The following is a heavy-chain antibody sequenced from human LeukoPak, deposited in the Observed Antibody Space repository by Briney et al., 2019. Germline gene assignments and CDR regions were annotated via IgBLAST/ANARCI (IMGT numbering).Heavy chain of an antibody. V-gene: IGHV1-2*06. CDR2: INPDTGGT. CDR3: VTSFDYSDFY. CDR1: GYTFTNFY. D-gene: IGHD4-11*01. J-gene: IGHJ4*02. Sequence: ASVKVSCKASGYTFTNFYIHWVRQAPGQGLEWMGRINPDTGGTNFAQKFQDRVTVTRDTSISTAFLELSSLTSGDAAVYYRVTSFDYSDFYWGQGTLVIVS.